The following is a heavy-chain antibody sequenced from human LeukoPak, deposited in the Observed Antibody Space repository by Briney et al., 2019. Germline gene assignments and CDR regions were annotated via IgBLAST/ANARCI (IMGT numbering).Heavy chain of an antibody. V-gene: IGHV3-30-3*01. CDR1: GFTFSSYA. D-gene: IGHD6-19*01. CDR2: ISYDGSNK. CDR3: ASQEQWLALGY. J-gene: IGHJ4*02. Sequence: GGSLRLSCAASGFTFSSYAMHWVRQAPGKGLEWVVVISYDGSNKYYADSVKGRFTISRDNSKNTLYLQMNSLRAEDTAVYYCASQEQWLALGYWGQGTLVTVSS.